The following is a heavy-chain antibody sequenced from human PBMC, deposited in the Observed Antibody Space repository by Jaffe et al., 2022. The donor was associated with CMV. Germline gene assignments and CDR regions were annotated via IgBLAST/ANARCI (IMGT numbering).Heavy chain of an antibody. Sequence: EVQLVESGGGLVKPGGSLRLSCAASGFTFSSYSMNWVRQAPGKGLEWVSSISSSSSYIYYADSVKGRFTISRDNAKNSLYLQMNSLRAEDTAVYYCAREARLKYYYDSSGRSYYYGMDVWGQGTTVTVSS. CDR2: ISSSSSYI. D-gene: IGHD3-22*01. J-gene: IGHJ6*02. V-gene: IGHV3-21*01. CDR3: AREARLKYYYDSSGRSYYYGMDV. CDR1: GFTFSSYS.